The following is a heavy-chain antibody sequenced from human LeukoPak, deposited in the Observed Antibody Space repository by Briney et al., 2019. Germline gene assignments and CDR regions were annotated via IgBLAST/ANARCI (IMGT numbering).Heavy chain of an antibody. CDR1: AFNFGSYW. D-gene: IGHD3-22*01. CDR2: INQDGSEK. Sequence: GGSLRLSCAASAFNFGSYWMSWVRQAPGKGLEWVASINQDGSEKYYVDSVEGRFTISRDNAKKSLYVHMNRLRAEDTAVYYCARDGGYYFDGSGYSSYYFDSWGQGTLVTVSS. V-gene: IGHV3-7*01. J-gene: IGHJ4*02. CDR3: ARDGGYYFDGSGYSSYYFDS.